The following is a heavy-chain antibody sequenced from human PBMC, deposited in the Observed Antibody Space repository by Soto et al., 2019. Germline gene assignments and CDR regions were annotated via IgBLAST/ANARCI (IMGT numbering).Heavy chain of an antibody. J-gene: IGHJ4*02. CDR2: ISSTTNYI. CDR3: ARESEDLTSNFDY. Sequence: SLRLSCAASGFTFTRYSMNWVRQAPGKGLEWVSSISSTTNYIYYADSMKGRFTVSRDNAKNSVYLEMNSLSAEDTAVYYCARESEDLTSNFDYWGQGTLVTVPS. V-gene: IGHV3-21*01. CDR1: GFTFTRYS.